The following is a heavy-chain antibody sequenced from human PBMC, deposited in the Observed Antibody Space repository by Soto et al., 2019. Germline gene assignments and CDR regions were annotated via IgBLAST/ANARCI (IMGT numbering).Heavy chain of an antibody. CDR3: GRVALNSSSWFFDY. D-gene: IGHD6-13*01. CDR1: GYTFTGYY. V-gene: IGHV1-2*04. J-gene: IGHJ4*02. CDR2: INPNSGGT. Sequence: ASVKVSCKASGYTFTGYYMHWVRQAPGQGLEWMGWINPNSGGTNYAQKFQGWVTMTRDTSISTAYMELSRLRSDDTAVYYCGRVALNSSSWFFDYWGQETLVTVPS.